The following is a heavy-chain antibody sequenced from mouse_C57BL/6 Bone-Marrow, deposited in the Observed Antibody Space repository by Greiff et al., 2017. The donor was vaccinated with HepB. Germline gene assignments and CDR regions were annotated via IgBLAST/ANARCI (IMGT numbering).Heavy chain of an antibody. CDR3: ALPWGTGAWFAY. J-gene: IGHJ3*01. CDR2: IWRGGST. V-gene: IGHV2-5*01. CDR1: GFSLTSYG. Sequence: VKLMESGPGLVQPSQILSITCTVSGFSLTSYGVHWVRQSPGKGLEWLGVIWRGGSTDYNAAFMSRLSITKDNSKSQVFFKMNSLQADDTAIYYCALPWGTGAWFAYWGQGTLVTVSA. D-gene: IGHD3-3*01.